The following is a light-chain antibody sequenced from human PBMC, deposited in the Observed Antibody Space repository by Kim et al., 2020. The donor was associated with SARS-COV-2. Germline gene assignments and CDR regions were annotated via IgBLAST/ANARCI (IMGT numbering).Light chain of an antibody. J-gene: IGLJ2*01. CDR3: QVWDRNTDHCV. Sequence: APGKTARISWGGDKIGRKGVYWSQQKPGPAPALVIYYDSRRPSGISERFSGSNSGDTAALTISRVEAGDEADYYCQVWDRNTDHCVFGGGTKLTVL. V-gene: IGLV3-21*04. CDR2: YDS. CDR1: KIGRKG.